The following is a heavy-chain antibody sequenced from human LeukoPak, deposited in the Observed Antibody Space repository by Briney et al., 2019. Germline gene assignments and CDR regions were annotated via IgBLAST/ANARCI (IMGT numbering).Heavy chain of an antibody. J-gene: IGHJ4*02. CDR3: ARIYRGPDY. CDR2: INPNSGDT. CDR1: GYTFTSYD. D-gene: IGHD3-16*02. V-gene: IGHV1-2*02. Sequence: ASVKVSCKASGYTFTSYDINWVRQAPGQSLEWMGWINPNSGDTDYAQKFQGRVTMTRDTSISTAYMDLTRLTSDDTAVYYCARIYRGPDYWGRGTLVTVSS.